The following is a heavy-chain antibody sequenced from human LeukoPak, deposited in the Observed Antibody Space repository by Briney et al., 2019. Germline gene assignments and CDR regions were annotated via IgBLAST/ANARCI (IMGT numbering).Heavy chain of an antibody. D-gene: IGHD3-22*01. V-gene: IGHV3-48*02. CDR3: AKPDDSNGLEGPDY. CDR1: GFTFSNAW. J-gene: IGHJ4*02. Sequence: GGSLRLSCAASGFTFSNAWMNWVRQAPGKGLEWVSYISSSSSTIYYADSVKGRFTISRDNAKNSLYLQMNSLRDEDTAVYYCAKPDDSNGLEGPDYWGQGTLVIVSS. CDR2: ISSSSSTI.